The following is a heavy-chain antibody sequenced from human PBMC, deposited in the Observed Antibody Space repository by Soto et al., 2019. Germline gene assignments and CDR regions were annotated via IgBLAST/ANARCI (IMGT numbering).Heavy chain of an antibody. J-gene: IGHJ3*02. CDR2: IYYSGTT. CDR3: ASIRYNWNYVAFDI. Sequence: SETLSLTCTVSGGSISSSSYYWGWIRQPPGQGLEWIGSIYYSGTTYYNPSLKSRVTISEDTSKTQFPLKVSSVTAADTAVYYCASIRYNWNYVAFDIWGQGTMVTVSS. V-gene: IGHV4-39*01. D-gene: IGHD1-7*01. CDR1: GGSISSSSYY.